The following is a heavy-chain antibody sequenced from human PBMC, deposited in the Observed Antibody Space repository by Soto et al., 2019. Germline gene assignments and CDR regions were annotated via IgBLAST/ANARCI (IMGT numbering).Heavy chain of an antibody. CDR3: GRALDYYGSGSPWVAHYGMDV. V-gene: IGHV1-2*04. J-gene: IGHJ6*02. Sequence: ASVKVSCKASGYTFTGYYMHWVRQAPGQGLEWMGWINPNSGGTNYAQKFQGWVTMTRDTSISTADMELSRLRSDDTAVYDCGRALDYYGSGSPWVAHYGMDVSGQGTTVTVSS. D-gene: IGHD3-10*01. CDR1: GYTFTGYY. CDR2: INPNSGGT.